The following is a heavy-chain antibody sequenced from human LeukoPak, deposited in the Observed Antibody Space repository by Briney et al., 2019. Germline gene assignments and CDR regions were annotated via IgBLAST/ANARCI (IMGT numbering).Heavy chain of an antibody. CDR1: GGSISSSYSY. CDR2: IYYSGST. J-gene: IGHJ3*02. V-gene: IGHV4-61*05. Sequence: PSETLSLTCTVSGGSISSSYSYWGWIRQPPGKGLEWIGYIYYSGSTNYNPSLKSRVTISVATSKTQLSLKLSSVTAADTAVYYCASYYDSSGPTSAFDIWGQGTMVTVSS. CDR3: ASYYDSSGPTSAFDI. D-gene: IGHD3-22*01.